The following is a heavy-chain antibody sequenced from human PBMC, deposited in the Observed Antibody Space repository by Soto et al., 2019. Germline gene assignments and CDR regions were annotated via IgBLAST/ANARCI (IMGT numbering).Heavy chain of an antibody. J-gene: IGHJ3*02. Sequence: SVKVSCKASGGTFSSYAISCVRQAPGQGLEWMGGIIPIFGTANYAQKFQGRVTITADKSTSTAYMELSSLRSEDTAVYYCARGGPSYDSSGYYSNDAFDIWGQGTMVTVSS. D-gene: IGHD3-22*01. CDR2: IIPIFGTA. V-gene: IGHV1-69*06. CDR1: GGTFSSYA. CDR3: ARGGPSYDSSGYYSNDAFDI.